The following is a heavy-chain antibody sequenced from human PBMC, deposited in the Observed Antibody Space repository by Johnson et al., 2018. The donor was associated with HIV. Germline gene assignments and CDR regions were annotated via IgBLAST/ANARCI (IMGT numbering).Heavy chain of an antibody. J-gene: IGHJ3*02. CDR2: ISYDASNK. V-gene: IGHV3-30-3*01. Sequence: QVQLVESGGGVVQPGRSLRLSCAASRFTFSSYAMHWVRQAPGKGLEWVALISYDASNKYYADSVKGRFTISRDNSKNTLYLQMNSLRVDDTAIYYCARDPGSITMVRGDAFDIWGKGTMVTVSS. D-gene: IGHD3-10*01. CDR3: ARDPGSITMVRGDAFDI. CDR1: RFTFSSYA.